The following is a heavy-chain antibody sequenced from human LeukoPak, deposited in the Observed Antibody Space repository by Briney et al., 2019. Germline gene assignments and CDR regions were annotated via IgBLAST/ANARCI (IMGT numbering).Heavy chain of an antibody. D-gene: IGHD1-1*01. CDR3: ASGETGSTLGGY. J-gene: IGHJ4*02. V-gene: IGHV4-59*01. Sequence: SETLSLTCTVSGGPLSAYYWTWIRRPPGKGLEWIGYIYDTGNTNYNPSRKSRVTISVDTSKNQCSLKLTSVTAADTAVYYCASGETGSTLGGYWGQGTLVTVSS. CDR1: GGPLSAYY. CDR2: IYDTGNT.